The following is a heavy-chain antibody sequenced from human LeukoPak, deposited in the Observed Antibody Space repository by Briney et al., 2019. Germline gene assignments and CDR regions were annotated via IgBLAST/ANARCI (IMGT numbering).Heavy chain of an antibody. CDR1: GGSISSGGYY. CDR3: ARWVVAASATFVDY. CDR2: IYYSGST. V-gene: IGHV4-31*03. J-gene: IGHJ4*02. D-gene: IGHD2-15*01. Sequence: KSSETLSLTCTVSGGSISSGGYYWSWIRQHPGKGLEWIGYIYYSGSTYYNPSLKSRVTISVDTSKNQFSLKLSSVTAADTAVYYCARWVVAASATFVDYWGQGTLVTVSS.